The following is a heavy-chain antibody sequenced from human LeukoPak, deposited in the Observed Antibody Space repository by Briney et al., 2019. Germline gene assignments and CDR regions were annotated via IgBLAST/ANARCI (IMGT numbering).Heavy chain of an antibody. V-gene: IGHV1-69*04. CDR3: ASGYYDILTGYFDY. J-gene: IGHJ4*02. CDR1: GGTFSSYA. Sequence: SVKVSCKASGGTFSSYAISWVRQAPGQGLEWMGRIIPIFGIASYAQKFQGRVTITADKSTSTAYMELSSLRSEDTAVYYCASGYYDILTGYFDYWGQGTLVTVSS. CDR2: IIPIFGIA. D-gene: IGHD3-9*01.